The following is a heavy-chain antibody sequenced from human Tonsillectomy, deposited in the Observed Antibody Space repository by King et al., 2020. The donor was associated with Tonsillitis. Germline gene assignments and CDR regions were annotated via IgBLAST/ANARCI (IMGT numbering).Heavy chain of an antibody. D-gene: IGHD7-27*01. CDR2: IRSKANSYAT. J-gene: IGHJ4*02. CDR1: GFTFSGSA. V-gene: IGHV3-73*01. CDR3: TRSETGVFDY. Sequence: VQLVESGGGLVQPGGSLKRSCAASGFTFSGSAMHWVRQASGKGLEWVGRIRSKANSYATAYAASVKGRFTISRDDSKNTAYLQMNSLKTEDTAVYYCTRSETGVFDYWGQGTLVTVSS.